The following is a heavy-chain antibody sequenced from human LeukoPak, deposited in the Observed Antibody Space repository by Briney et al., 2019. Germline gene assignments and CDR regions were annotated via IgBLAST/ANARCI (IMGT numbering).Heavy chain of an antibody. J-gene: IGHJ6*02. V-gene: IGHV1-46*01. CDR3: ARDLLIVVVMDLDYYYGMDV. D-gene: IGHD3-22*01. CDR2: INPIGGST. Sequence: ASVKVSCKASGHTFTSYYMHWVRQAPGQGLEWMGIINPIGGSTSYAQKFQGRVTMTRGTSTSTVYMELSSLRSEDTAVYYCARDLLIVVVMDLDYYYGMDVWGQGTTVTVSS. CDR1: GHTFTSYY.